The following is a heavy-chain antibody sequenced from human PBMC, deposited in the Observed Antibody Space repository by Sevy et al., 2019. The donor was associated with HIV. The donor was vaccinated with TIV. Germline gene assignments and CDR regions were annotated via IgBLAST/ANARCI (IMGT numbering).Heavy chain of an antibody. D-gene: IGHD2-15*01. CDR3: ATDIVTGRDY. CDR1: GRTLSELS. J-gene: IGHJ4*01. CDR2: FDEDGET. Sequence: ASVKVSCKVSGRTLSELSIHWVRQAPGKGLEWMGGFDEDGETLYAQKFQGRVTMTEDTSTDTAYMELSSLRSEDTAMYYCATDIVTGRDYWGQEPWSPSPQ. V-gene: IGHV1-24*01.